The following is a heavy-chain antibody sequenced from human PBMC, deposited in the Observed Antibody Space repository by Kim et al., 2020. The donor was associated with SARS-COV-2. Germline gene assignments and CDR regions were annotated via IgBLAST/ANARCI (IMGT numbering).Heavy chain of an antibody. D-gene: IGHD2-15*01. Sequence: ASVKVSCKTSGYTFNNNKVHWVRQAPGQGLEWMGIITPRDGAINYAQKFQGRVTMTRDTSTSTVYMELSSLISEDTAVYFCSRDHEDHWSFDVWGRGTLVTVS. J-gene: IGHJ2*01. V-gene: IGHV1-46*02. CDR1: GYTFNNNK. CDR2: ITPRDGAI. CDR3: SRDHEDHWSFDV.